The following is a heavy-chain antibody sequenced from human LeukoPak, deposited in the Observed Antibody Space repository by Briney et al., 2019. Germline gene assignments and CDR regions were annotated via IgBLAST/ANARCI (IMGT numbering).Heavy chain of an antibody. J-gene: IGHJ4*02. V-gene: IGHV4-59*01. Sequence: SETLSLTCTVSGGSISSYYWSWIRQPPGKGLEWIGYIYYSGSTNYNPSLKSRVTISVDTSMNQFSLKLSSVTAADTAVYYCAREKGNSYGYDYWGQGTLVTVSS. D-gene: IGHD5-18*01. CDR2: IYYSGST. CDR3: AREKGNSYGYDY. CDR1: GGSISSYY.